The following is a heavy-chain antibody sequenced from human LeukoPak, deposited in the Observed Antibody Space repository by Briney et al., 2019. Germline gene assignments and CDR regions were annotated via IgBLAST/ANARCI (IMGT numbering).Heavy chain of an antibody. D-gene: IGHD4-17*01. CDR2: IHWNDDK. Sequence: SGPTLVKPTQTLTLTCSFSGFSISTSGGGVGWIRQPRGKALEWLGLIHWNDDKRYSPSLKSRLTITKDTSKNQVTLIVTNMDPVDRATYYCAHLVRMTTVYFDYWGQGTLVTVSP. J-gene: IGHJ4*02. CDR3: AHLVRMTTVYFDY. V-gene: IGHV2-5*01. CDR1: GFSISTSGGG.